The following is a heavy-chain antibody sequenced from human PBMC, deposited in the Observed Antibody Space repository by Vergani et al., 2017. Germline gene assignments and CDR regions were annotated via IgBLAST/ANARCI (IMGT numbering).Heavy chain of an antibody. CDR3: AREYYDYIWGSYRETRHFDY. V-gene: IGHV1-69*04. Sequence: QVQLVQSGAEVKKPGSSVKVSCKASGGTFSSYAISWVRQAPGQGLEWMGRIIPILGIANYAQKFQGRVTITADKSTSTAYMELSSLRAEDTAVYYCAREYYDYIWGSYRETRHFDYWGQGTLVTVSS. D-gene: IGHD3-16*02. J-gene: IGHJ4*02. CDR2: IIPILGIA. CDR1: GGTFSSYA.